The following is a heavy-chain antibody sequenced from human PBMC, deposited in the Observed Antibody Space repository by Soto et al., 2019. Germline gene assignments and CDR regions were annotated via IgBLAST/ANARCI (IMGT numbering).Heavy chain of an antibody. Sequence: EVQLLESGGGLVQPGGSLRLSCAASGFTFSSYAMSWVRQAPGKGLEWVSAISGSGGSTYYADSVKGRFTISRDNSKNTLYLQMNSLRAEDTAVYYCAKVRLGEGYYYYYCMDVWGKGTTVTVSS. V-gene: IGHV3-23*01. CDR1: GFTFSSYA. D-gene: IGHD2-21*01. J-gene: IGHJ6*03. CDR2: ISGSGGST. CDR3: AKVRLGEGYYYYYCMDV.